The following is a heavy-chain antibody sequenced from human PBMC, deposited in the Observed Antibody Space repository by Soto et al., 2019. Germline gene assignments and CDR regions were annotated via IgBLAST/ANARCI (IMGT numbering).Heavy chain of an antibody. Sequence: QVQLQESGPGLVKPSETLSLTCTVSGASISTQSWNWIRQAQGKGLEWIGYLYYSGTTNYKPSLKSRVTISADTSKNQVSLKLTSVTAADTAVYFCARGLSWSPYFESWGQGILVTVSS. CDR1: GASISTQS. V-gene: IGHV4-59*11. D-gene: IGHD3-3*01. CDR3: ARGLSWSPYFES. J-gene: IGHJ4*02. CDR2: LYYSGTT.